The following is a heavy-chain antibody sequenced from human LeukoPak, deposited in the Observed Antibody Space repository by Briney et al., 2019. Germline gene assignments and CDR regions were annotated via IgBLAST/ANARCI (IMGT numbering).Heavy chain of an antibody. J-gene: IGHJ6*02. V-gene: IGHV4-30-4*01. Sequence: SETLSLTCTVSGGSISSGDYYWSWIRQLPGKGLEWIGYIYYSGSTYYNLSLKSRVTISVDTSKNQFSLKLSSVTAADTAVYYCARERGYYGMDVWGQGTTVTVSS. CDR2: IYYSGST. CDR3: ARERGYYGMDV. CDR1: GGSISSGDYY.